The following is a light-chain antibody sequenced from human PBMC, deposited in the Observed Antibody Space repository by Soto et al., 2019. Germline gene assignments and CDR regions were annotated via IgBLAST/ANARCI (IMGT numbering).Light chain of an antibody. CDR1: QSVSSNY. J-gene: IGKJ4*01. CDR2: GAS. V-gene: IGKV3-20*01. CDR3: QQYGSSPLT. Sequence: EIVLTQSPGTLSLSPGERATLSCRASQSVSSNYLAWYQQKPGQAPRLLIYGASSRATGIPDRFSGSGSGTDFTLTISRLEPDDFAVYQCQQYGSSPLTFGGGTKVEIK.